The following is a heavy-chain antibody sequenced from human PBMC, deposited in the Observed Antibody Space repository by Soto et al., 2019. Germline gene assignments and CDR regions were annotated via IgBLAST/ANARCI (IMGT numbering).Heavy chain of an antibody. J-gene: IGHJ5*01. CDR3: DRGQERSLTVXGVVSGVLDF. CDR2: SSGSVGST. CDR1: GVTFRIYA. D-gene: IGHD3-3*01. V-gene: IGHV3-23*01. Sequence: ASLRHSCTASGVTFRIYAMSGVRHSPGSWLDLFSASSGSVGSTYDADSVNCRFTISXYXXXXTLYLQMNSLRAEDTAIYYCDRGQERSLTVXGVVSGVLDFWXXGTXVIVSS.